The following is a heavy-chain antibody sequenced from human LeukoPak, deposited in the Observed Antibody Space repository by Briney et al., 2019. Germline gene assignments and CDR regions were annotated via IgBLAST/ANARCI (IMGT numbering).Heavy chain of an antibody. Sequence: SVKVSCEASGGTFSSYAISWVRQAPGQGLEWMGGIIPIFGTANYAQKFQGRVTITADKSTSTAYMELSSLRSEDTAVYYCGLLRYFDWFPRASFDYWGQGTLVTVSS. CDR2: IIPIFGTA. J-gene: IGHJ4*02. D-gene: IGHD3-9*01. CDR1: GGTFSSYA. CDR3: GLLRYFDWFPRASFDY. V-gene: IGHV1-69*06.